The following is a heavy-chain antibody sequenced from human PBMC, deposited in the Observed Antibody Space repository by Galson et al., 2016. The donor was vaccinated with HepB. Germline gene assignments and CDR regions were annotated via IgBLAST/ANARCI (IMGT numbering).Heavy chain of an antibody. CDR1: GFTFSSYA. CDR2: ISGSGAST. J-gene: IGHJ3*02. V-gene: IGHV3-23*01. D-gene: IGHD2-2*02. Sequence: SLRLSCAASGFTFSSYAMSWVRQAPGKGLEWVSVISGSGASTYYADSVKGRFTISRDNSKNTLYLQVNSLRVEDTAIYYCARGRTTNCNSAFDIWGQGTMVTVSS. CDR3: ARGRTTNCNSAFDI.